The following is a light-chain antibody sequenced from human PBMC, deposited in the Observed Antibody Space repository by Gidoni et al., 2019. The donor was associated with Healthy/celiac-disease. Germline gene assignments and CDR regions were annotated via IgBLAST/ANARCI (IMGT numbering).Light chain of an antibody. CDR3: QQGYSTWT. Sequence: DIQMTQSPSSLSASVGDRVTITCRASQSISSYLNWYQQKPGKAPKLLNYAASSLQSGVPSRFSGRGSRTDFTLTISSLQPEDFATYYCQQGYSTWTFGQGTKVEIK. V-gene: IGKV1-39*01. CDR2: AAS. J-gene: IGKJ1*01. CDR1: QSISSY.